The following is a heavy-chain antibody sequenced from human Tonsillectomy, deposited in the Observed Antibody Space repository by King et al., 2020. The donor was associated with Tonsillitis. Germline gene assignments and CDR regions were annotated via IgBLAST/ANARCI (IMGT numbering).Heavy chain of an antibody. Sequence: VQLVESGAEVEKPGESLKISCQGFGYTFSSYWIGWVRQMPGKGLEWMGIIYPGDSDTRYNPSFQGQVTISADKSISTAYLQWRSLKASDTAMYYCARHWNPDYWGQGTLVTVSS. V-gene: IGHV5-51*01. D-gene: IGHD1-1*01. J-gene: IGHJ4*02. CDR2: IYPGDSDT. CDR3: ARHWNPDY. CDR1: GYTFSSYW.